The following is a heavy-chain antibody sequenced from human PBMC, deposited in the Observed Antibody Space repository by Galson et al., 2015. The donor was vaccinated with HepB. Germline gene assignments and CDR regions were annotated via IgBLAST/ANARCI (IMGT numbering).Heavy chain of an antibody. D-gene: IGHD6-13*01. CDR1: GYTFSTYS. V-gene: IGHV1-18*01. CDR2: ISAYNRKT. Sequence: SVKVSCTASGYTFSTYSITWVRQAPGRGLEWMGWISAYNRKTNYAQKFQGRVTMTTDTSTSTAYMELRNLRSDDTAVYYCARSGTAAGFLGHWGQGTLVTVSS. CDR3: ARSGTAAGFLGH. J-gene: IGHJ4*02.